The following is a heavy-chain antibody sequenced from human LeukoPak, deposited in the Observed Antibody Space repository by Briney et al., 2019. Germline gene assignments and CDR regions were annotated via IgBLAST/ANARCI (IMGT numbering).Heavy chain of an antibody. CDR1: GFTFSSYA. V-gene: IGHV3-30-3*01. CDR3: ARTHSSGYYNYYYFYGMDV. J-gene: IGHJ6*02. CDR2: ISYDGSNK. D-gene: IGHD3-22*01. Sequence: GRSLRLSCAASGFTFSSYAMHWVRQAPGKGLEWVAVISYDGSNKYYADSVKDRFTISRDNSKNTLYLQMNSLRAEDTAVYYCARTHSSGYYNYYYFYGMDVWGQGTTVTVSS.